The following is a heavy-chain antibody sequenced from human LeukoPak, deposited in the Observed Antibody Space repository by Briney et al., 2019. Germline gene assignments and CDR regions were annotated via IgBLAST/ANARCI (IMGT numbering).Heavy chain of an antibody. CDR1: GGSISSSSYH. Sequence: NASETLSLTCTVSGGSISSSSYHWGWIRQPPGKGLEWIGSTYYRGNTYYNPSLKSRLTISVDTSKNQFSLKLSSVTATDTAVYYCARLMEGTPADYWGLGTLVTVSS. CDR2: TYYRGNT. V-gene: IGHV4-39*01. CDR3: ARLMEGTPADY. J-gene: IGHJ4*02. D-gene: IGHD1-7*01.